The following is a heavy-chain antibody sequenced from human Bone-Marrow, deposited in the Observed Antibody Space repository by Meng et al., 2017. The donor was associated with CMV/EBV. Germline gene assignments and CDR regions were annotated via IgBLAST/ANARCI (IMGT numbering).Heavy chain of an antibody. D-gene: IGHD3-10*01. Sequence: GESLKISCAASGFTFSSYSMNWVRQAPGKGLEWVSSISSSSSYIYYADSVKGRFTISRDNAKNSLYLQMNSLRAEDTAVYYCASGPGVYYFDYWGQGTLVTVSS. CDR1: GFTFSSYS. V-gene: IGHV3-21*01. J-gene: IGHJ4*02. CDR2: ISSSSSYI. CDR3: ASGPGVYYFDY.